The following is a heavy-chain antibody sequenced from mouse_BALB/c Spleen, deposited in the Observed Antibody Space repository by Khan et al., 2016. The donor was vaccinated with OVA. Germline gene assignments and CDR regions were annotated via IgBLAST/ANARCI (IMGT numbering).Heavy chain of an antibody. CDR1: GYTFTDYN. D-gene: IGHD2-2*01. Sequence: VQLQQSGPELVKPGASVKIPCKASGYTFTDYNMDWVMQGHGKSLEWIGDINPNIGGTIYNQKFKGKATLTVDKSSSTAYMELRSLTFEDTAVYYCARGGYGGFAYWGQGTLVTVSA. CDR3: ARGGYGGFAY. J-gene: IGHJ3*01. CDR2: INPNIGGT. V-gene: IGHV1-18*01.